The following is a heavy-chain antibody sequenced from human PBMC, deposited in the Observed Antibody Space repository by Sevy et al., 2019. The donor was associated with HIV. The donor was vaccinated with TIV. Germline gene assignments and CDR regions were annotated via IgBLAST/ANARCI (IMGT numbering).Heavy chain of an antibody. CDR1: GGSISSSSYY. CDR3: ASTSMIVVVITTSWYFDL. Sequence: SDTLSLTCTVSGGSISSSSYYWGWIRQPLGKGLEWIGSIYYSGSTYYNPSLKSRVTISVDTSKNQFSLKLSSVTAADTAVYYCASTSMIVVVITTSWYFDLWGRGTLVTVSS. CDR2: IYYSGST. V-gene: IGHV4-39*01. D-gene: IGHD3-22*01. J-gene: IGHJ2*01.